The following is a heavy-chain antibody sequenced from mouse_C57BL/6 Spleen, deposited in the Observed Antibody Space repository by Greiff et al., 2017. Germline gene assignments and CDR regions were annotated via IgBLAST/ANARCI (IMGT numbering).Heavy chain of an antibody. CDR3: ARKAYYSNYVGAMDY. CDR1: GFSLTSYG. CDR2: IWSGGST. Sequence: QVQLKQSGPGLVQPSQSLSITCTVSGFSLTSYGVHWVRQSPGKGLEWLGVIWSGGSTDYNAAFISRLSISKDNSKSQVFFKMNSLQADDTAIYSCARKAYYSNYVGAMDYWGQGTSVTVSS. V-gene: IGHV2-2*01. J-gene: IGHJ4*01. D-gene: IGHD2-5*01.